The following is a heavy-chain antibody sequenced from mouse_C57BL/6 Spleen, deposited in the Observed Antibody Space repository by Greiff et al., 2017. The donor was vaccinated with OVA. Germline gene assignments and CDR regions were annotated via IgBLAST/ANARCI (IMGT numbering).Heavy chain of an antibody. CDR3: APITTVVAPYFDY. CDR1: GYTFTSYT. J-gene: IGHJ2*01. CDR2: INPSSGYT. D-gene: IGHD1-1*01. Sequence: VQLQQSGAELARPGASVKMSCKASGYTFTSYTMHWVKQRPGQGLEWIGYINPSSGYTKYNQKFKDKATLTADKSSSTAYMQLSSLTSEDSAVYYCAPITTVVAPYFDYWGQGTTLTVSS. V-gene: IGHV1-4*01.